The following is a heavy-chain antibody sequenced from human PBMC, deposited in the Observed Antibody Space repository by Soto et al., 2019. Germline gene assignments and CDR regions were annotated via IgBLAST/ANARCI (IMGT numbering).Heavy chain of an antibody. D-gene: IGHD6-13*01. CDR1: GGTFSSYA. Sequence: SVKISCKASGGTFSSYAISWVRQAPGQGLEWMGGIIPIFGTANYAQKFQGRVTITADESTSTAYMELSSLRSEDTAVYYCARDRQQLVLAYYFEYWGQGTLVPVSS. CDR2: IIPIFGTA. V-gene: IGHV1-69*13. CDR3: ARDRQQLVLAYYFEY. J-gene: IGHJ4*02.